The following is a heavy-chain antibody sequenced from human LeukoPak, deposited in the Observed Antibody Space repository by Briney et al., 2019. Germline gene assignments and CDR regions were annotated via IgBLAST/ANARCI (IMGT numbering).Heavy chain of an antibody. Sequence: PGGSLRLSCAASGFTFSSYSMTWVRQAPGKGLEWVSHIRSKAYGGTTEYAASVRGRFTVSRDDSKSVAYLQMSSLTTEDTAVYSCTRGYDTSAWLFDYWGQGTLVTVSS. V-gene: IGHV3-49*04. CDR1: GFTFSSYS. J-gene: IGHJ4*02. CDR2: IRSKAYGGTT. D-gene: IGHD3-22*01. CDR3: TRGYDTSAWLFDY.